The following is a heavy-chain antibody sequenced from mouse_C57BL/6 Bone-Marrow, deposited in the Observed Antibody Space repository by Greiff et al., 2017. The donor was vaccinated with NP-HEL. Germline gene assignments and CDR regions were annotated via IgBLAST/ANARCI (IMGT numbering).Heavy chain of an antibody. CDR3: ARWVTTGAMDY. J-gene: IGHJ4*01. CDR2: IFPRSGYT. CDR1: GYTFTSYG. D-gene: IGHD1-1*01. Sequence: QVQLQQSGAELARPGASVKLSCKASGYTFTSYGISWVKQTTGQGLEWIGEIFPRSGYTYYNEKFKGKATLTADKSSSTAYMELRSLTSEDSAVYFCARWVTTGAMDYWGQGTSVTVSS. V-gene: IGHV1-81*01.